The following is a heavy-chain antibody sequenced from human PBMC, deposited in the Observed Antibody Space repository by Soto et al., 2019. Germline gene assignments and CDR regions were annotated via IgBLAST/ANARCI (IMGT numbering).Heavy chain of an antibody. J-gene: IGHJ4*02. CDR3: ARHRIEVVWRGFDY. V-gene: IGHV4-39*01. CDR2: SSYNGGT. CDR1: TDSSSFTNSY. Sequence: LPETLSLTCTVSTDSSSFTNSYWGWIRQPPGEGLQWIGSSSYNGGTFYNPSLKGRVGISLDASKKQSSLQVTSVTAADSAVYYCARHRIEVVWRGFDYWGQGSPVTVSS. D-gene: IGHD1-1*01.